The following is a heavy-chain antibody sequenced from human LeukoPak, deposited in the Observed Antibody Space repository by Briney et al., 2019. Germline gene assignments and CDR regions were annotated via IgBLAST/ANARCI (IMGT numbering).Heavy chain of an antibody. V-gene: IGHV4-59*08. CDR1: GGSISSYY. CDR2: IYYSGST. D-gene: IGHD2-15*01. J-gene: IGHJ4*02. CDR3: ARAVVVAAAEYFDY. Sequence: PSETLSLTCTVSGGSISSYYWSWLRQPPGKGLEWLGYIYYSGSTNYNPSLKSRVTISVDTSKNQFSLKLSSVTAADTAVYYCARAVVVAAAEYFDYWGQGTLVTVSS.